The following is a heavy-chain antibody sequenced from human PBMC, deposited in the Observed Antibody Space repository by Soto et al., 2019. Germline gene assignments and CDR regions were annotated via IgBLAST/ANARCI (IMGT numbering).Heavy chain of an antibody. CDR2: FDPEDGET. V-gene: IGHV1-24*01. J-gene: IGHJ3*02. D-gene: IGHD2-15*01. CDR3: AIGSWTADAFDI. CDR1: RYTLTELS. Sequence: ASVKVSCKVSRYTLTELSMHWVRQAPGKGLEWMGGFDPEDGETIYAQKFQGRVTMTEDTSTDTAYMELSSLRSEDTAVYYCAIGSWTADAFDIWGQGTMVTVS.